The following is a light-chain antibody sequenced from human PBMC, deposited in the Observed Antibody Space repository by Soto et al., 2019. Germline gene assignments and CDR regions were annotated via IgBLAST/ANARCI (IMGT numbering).Light chain of an antibody. Sequence: EVVLTQSPATLSLSPGERATLSCRASENVRTFVDWYQQKPGQAPRLLIHGASNRATGIPARFSGSGSGTEFTLTISSLQPDDSAIYYCQQYNNYEWTFGQGTKVDIK. J-gene: IGKJ1*01. CDR1: ENVRTF. CDR2: GAS. V-gene: IGKV3-15*01. CDR3: QQYNNYEWT.